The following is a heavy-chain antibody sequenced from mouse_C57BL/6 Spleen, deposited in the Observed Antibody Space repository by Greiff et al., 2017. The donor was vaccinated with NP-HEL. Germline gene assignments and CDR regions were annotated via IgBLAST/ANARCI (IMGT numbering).Heavy chain of an antibody. CDR2: INTGSGGT. CDR1: GYAFTNYL. D-gene: IGHD1-1*01. Sequence: VKVVESGAELVRPGNSVKVSCKASGYAFTNYLIEWVKQRPGQGLEWIGVINTGSGGTNYNAKFKGKATLTADTSSSTAYMQRSSLTCEDSAVYFCAVDYYGSSQFAYWGQGTLVTVSA. CDR3: AVDYYGSSQFAY. J-gene: IGHJ3*01. V-gene: IGHV1-54*01.